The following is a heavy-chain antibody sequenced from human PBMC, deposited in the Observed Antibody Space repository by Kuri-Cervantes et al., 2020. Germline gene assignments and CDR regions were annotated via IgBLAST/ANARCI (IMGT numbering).Heavy chain of an antibody. D-gene: IGHD3-22*01. CDR3: AKSAYYDYIFDY. V-gene: IGHV3-48*01. J-gene: IGHJ4*02. Sequence: GESLKISCAASGFTFSSYAMNWVRRAPGKGLEWVSYISRSSRTIYYADSVKGRFTIPRDDAKNSLYLQMNALRAEDTAFYYCAKSAYYDYIFDYWGQGTLVTVSS. CDR1: GFTFSSYA. CDR2: ISRSSRTI.